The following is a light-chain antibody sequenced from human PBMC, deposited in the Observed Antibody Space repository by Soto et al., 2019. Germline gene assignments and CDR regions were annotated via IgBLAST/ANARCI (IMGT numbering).Light chain of an antibody. CDR2: STN. V-gene: IGLV8-61*01. J-gene: IGLJ3*02. Sequence: QAVVTQEPSFSVSPGRTVTLTCGLNSGSVSTSYYPSWYQQTPGQAPSTLIYSTNTRSSGVPDRFSGSILGNKAALTITGAQADDESDYYCVLYMGSGIWVFGGGTQLTVL. CDR1: SGSVSTSYY. CDR3: VLYMGSGIWV.